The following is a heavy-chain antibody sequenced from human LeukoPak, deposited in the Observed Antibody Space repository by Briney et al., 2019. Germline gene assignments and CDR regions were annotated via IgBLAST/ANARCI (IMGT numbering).Heavy chain of an antibody. CDR1: GFTFSDYY. D-gene: IGHD3-3*01. Sequence: PGGSLRLSCAASGFTFSDYYMSWIRQAPVKELEWVSYISSSGSTIYYADSVKGRFTISRDNAKNSLYLQMNSLRAEDTAVYYCARDGDFWSGYYTAYFQHWGQGTLVTVSS. J-gene: IGHJ1*01. V-gene: IGHV3-11*01. CDR2: ISSSGSTI. CDR3: ARDGDFWSGYYTAYFQH.